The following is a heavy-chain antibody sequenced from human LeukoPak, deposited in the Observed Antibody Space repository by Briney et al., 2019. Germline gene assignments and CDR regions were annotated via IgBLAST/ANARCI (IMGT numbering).Heavy chain of an antibody. CDR1: GFTFSSYG. D-gene: IGHD2-2*02. J-gene: IGHJ4*02. CDR3: ARQLRPGYCSSTSCYNLGLDY. CDR2: IWYDGSNK. Sequence: GGSLRLSCAASGFTFSSYGMHWVRQAPGKGLEWVAVIWYDGSNKYYADSVKGRFTISRDNSKNTLYLQMNSLRAEDTAVYYCARQLRPGYCSSTSCYNLGLDYWGQGTLVTVSS. V-gene: IGHV3-33*01.